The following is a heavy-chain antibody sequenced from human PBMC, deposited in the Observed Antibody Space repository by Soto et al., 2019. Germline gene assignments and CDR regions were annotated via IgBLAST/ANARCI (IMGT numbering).Heavy chain of an antibody. J-gene: IGHJ4*02. V-gene: IGHV4-30-2*01. CDR3: ARGPPDF. CDR2: IYHSGST. Sequence: SETLSLTCTVSGGSSSNRGCCWSWMRQPPGKGLEWIGYIYHSGSTYYNPSLKSRVTISVDRSKNQFSLKLSSVSVEDTAGYYCARGPPDFWGQGTLVTVSS. CDR1: GGSSSNRGCC.